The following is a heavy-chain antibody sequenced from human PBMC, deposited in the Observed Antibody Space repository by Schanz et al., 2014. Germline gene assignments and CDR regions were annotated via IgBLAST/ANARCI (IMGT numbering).Heavy chain of an antibody. J-gene: IGHJ6*03. CDR3: ARDGDRLYHNYYMDV. CDR1: GFTFSSYS. D-gene: IGHD4-17*01. V-gene: IGHV3-21*01. CDR2: ISSSSSYI. Sequence: EVQLVESGGYLVQPGGSLRLSCAASGFTFSSYSMNWVRQAPGKGLEWVSSISSSSSYIYYADSVKGRFTVSRDNARNSLYLHMNTLGAEDTAVYYCARDGDRLYHNYYMDVWGKGTTGTVSS.